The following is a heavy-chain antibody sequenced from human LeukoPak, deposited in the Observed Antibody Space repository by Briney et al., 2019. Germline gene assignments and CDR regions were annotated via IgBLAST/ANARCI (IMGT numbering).Heavy chain of an antibody. CDR1: GYTFTSYY. CDR2: INPSGGST. J-gene: IGHJ4*02. V-gene: IGHV1-46*01. Sequence: ASVKVSCKASGYTFTSYYMQWVRQAPGQGLEWMGIINPSGGSTSYAQKFQGKVCMTRDTSTTTVYMELSSLKSEDTAVYYCARSQGGAFSYGTDYWGQGTLVTVSS. D-gene: IGHD5-18*01. CDR3: ARSQGGAFSYGTDY.